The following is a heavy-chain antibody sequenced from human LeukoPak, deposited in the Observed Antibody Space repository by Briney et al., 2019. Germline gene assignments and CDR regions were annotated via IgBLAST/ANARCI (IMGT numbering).Heavy chain of an antibody. CDR2: ISSSGSTI. V-gene: IGHV3-48*03. D-gene: IGHD2-2*01. CDR3: AREGYCSSTSCVYGMDV. J-gene: IGHJ6*02. CDR1: GFTFSSYE. Sequence: GGSLRLSCAAFGFTFSSYEMNWVRKAPGKGLEGVSYISSSGSTIYYADSVKGRFAISRDNAKNSLYLQMNSLRAEDTAVYYCAREGYCSSTSCVYGMDVWGQGTTVTVSS.